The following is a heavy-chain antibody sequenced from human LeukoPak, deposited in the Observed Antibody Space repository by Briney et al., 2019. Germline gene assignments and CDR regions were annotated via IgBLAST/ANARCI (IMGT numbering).Heavy chain of an antibody. V-gene: IGHV3-48*03. Sequence: GGSLRLSCAASAISFRSYEVNWVRQAPGKGLEWVSFITPSGSDVYYVESVRGRFATSRDNAKNSVFLHMNSLRVEDTAVYYCVAGHYRRFYYCYMDVWGKGTTVTVS. CDR1: AISFRSYE. J-gene: IGHJ6*03. CDR3: VAGHYRRFYYCYMDV. CDR2: ITPSGSDV. D-gene: IGHD4-11*01.